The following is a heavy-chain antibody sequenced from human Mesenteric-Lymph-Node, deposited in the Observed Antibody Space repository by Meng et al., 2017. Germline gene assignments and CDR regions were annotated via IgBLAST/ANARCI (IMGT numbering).Heavy chain of an antibody. CDR3: ATDPSSSLDY. CDR2: VETNPGNP. V-gene: IGHV7-4-1*02. Sequence: QVQLEQTGSALKKPGASVKISCKASGYTFSLYSINWVRHAPWQGPEWMGWVETNPGNPKYAEDLSERFVFSLDTSVTTAYLQINRLKTEDTAVYYCATDPSSSLDYWGQGTLVTVSS. CDR1: GYTFSLYS. J-gene: IGHJ4*02. D-gene: IGHD6-6*01.